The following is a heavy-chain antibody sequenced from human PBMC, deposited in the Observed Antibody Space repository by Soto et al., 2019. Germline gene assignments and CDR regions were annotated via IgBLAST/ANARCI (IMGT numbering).Heavy chain of an antibody. CDR2: IYYSGST. CDR3: ARVRYSYGYDFDY. J-gene: IGHJ4*02. Sequence: QVQLPESGPGLVKPSETLSLTCTVSGGSISSYYWSWIRQPPGKGLEWIGYIYYSGSTNYNPSLNSRVTISVDTSKNQFSLKLSSVTAADTAVYYCARVRYSYGYDFDYWGQGTLVTVSA. CDR1: GGSISSYY. V-gene: IGHV4-59*01. D-gene: IGHD5-18*01.